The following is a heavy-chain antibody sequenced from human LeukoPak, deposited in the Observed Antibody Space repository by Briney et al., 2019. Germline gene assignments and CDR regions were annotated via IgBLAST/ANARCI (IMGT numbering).Heavy chain of an antibody. D-gene: IGHD2-15*01. CDR1: GFTFSSYG. CDR2: IRYDGSNK. V-gene: IGHV3-30*02. CDR3: ASDIVVVVAATGVDY. Sequence: GGSLRLSCAASGFTFSSYGMHWVRQAPGKGLEWVAFIRYDGSNKYYADSVKGRFTISRDNSKNTLYLQMNSLRAEDTAVYYCASDIVVVVAATGVDYWGQGTLVTVSS. J-gene: IGHJ4*02.